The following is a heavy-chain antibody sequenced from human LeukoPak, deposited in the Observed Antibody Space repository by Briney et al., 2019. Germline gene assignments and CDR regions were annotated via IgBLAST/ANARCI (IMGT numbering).Heavy chain of an antibody. D-gene: IGHD1-26*01. CDR3: ARGTRELLDC. CDR2: IYYSGST. V-gene: IGHV4-59*01. Sequence: SETLSLTCTVSGGSISSYYWSWIRQPPGKGLEWIGYIYYSGSTNYNPSLKSRVTISVDTSKNQFSLKLSSVTAADTAVYYCARGTRELLDCWGQGTLVTVSS. CDR1: GGSISSYY. J-gene: IGHJ4*02.